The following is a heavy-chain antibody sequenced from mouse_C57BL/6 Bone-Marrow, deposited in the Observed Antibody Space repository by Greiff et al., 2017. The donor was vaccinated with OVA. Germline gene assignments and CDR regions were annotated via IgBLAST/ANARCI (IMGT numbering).Heavy chain of an antibody. V-gene: IGHV1-59*01. D-gene: IGHD3-3*01. Sequence: PGQGLEWIGVIDPSDSYTNYNQKFKGKATLTVDTSSSTAYMQLSSLTSEDSAVYYCARGSGTAYWGQGTLVTVSA. CDR2: IDPSDSYT. CDR3: ARGSGTAY. J-gene: IGHJ3*01.